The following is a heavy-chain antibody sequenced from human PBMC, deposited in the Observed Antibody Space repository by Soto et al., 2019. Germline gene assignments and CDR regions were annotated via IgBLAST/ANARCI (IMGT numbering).Heavy chain of an antibody. CDR2: ISGSGGST. CDR3: ARDDELWFGVSGGMDV. D-gene: IGHD3-10*01. Sequence: PVGSLRLSCAASGFTFSSYAMSWVRQAPGKGLEWVSAISGSGGSTYYADSVKGRFTISRDNSKNTLYLQMNSLRAEDTAVYYCARDDELWFGVSGGMDVWGQGTTVTVSS. J-gene: IGHJ6*02. CDR1: GFTFSSYA. V-gene: IGHV3-23*01.